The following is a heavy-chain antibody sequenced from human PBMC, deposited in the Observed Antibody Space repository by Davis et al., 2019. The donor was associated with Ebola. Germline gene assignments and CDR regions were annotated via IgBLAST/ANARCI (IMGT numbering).Heavy chain of an antibody. D-gene: IGHD5-12*01. CDR1: GYTFDYYW. J-gene: IGHJ4*02. CDR2: IYPGDSDT. CDR3: ASRLVAARELDY. Sequence: PGGSLRLSCQGSGYTFDYYWVAWVRQMPGKGLESVGIIYPGDSDTRYSPSFQGHVTISADKSISTAYLQWSSLKASDTAVYYCASRLVAARELDYWGQGTLVTVSS. V-gene: IGHV5-51*01.